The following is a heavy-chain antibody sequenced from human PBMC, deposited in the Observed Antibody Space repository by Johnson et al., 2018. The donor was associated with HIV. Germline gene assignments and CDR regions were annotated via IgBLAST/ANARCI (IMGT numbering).Heavy chain of an antibody. V-gene: IGHV3-30*02. CDR3: AKDERQLGGWSHAFDI. CDR1: GFTFSSYG. D-gene: IGHD3-16*01. J-gene: IGHJ3*02. Sequence: QVQLVESGGGVVQPGGSLRLSCAASGFTFSSYGMHWVRQAPGKGLEWVAFIRYDGNNKYYADSEKGRFTISRDNSKNTLYLQMISLRAEDTAVYFCAKDERQLGGWSHAFDIWGQGTKVTVSS. CDR2: IRYDGNNK.